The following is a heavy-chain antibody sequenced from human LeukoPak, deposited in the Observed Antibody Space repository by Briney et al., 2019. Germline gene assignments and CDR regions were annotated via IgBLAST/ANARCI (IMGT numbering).Heavy chain of an antibody. J-gene: IGHJ4*02. CDR3: AKDWATVTTGGGHY. V-gene: IGHV3-23*01. Sequence: GGSLSLPCAAPGLTFSGYGLHWSRRAPGKGRGGVAVISGSGGSTYYADSVKGRFTISRDNSKNTLYLQMNSLRAEDTAVYYCAKDWATVTTGGGHYWGQGTLVTVSS. CDR1: GLTFSGYG. CDR2: ISGSGGST. D-gene: IGHD4-17*01.